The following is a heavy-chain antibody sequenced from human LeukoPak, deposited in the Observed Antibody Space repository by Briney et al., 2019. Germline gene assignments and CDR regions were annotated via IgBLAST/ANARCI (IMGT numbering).Heavy chain of an antibody. V-gene: IGHV4-30-4*01. J-gene: IGHJ4*02. CDR3: ARVVADSSGYYLFDY. CDR2: IYYSGST. Sequence: SETLSLTCTVSGGSISSGDYYWSWIRQPPGKGLEWIGYIYYSGSTYYNPSLKSRVTISVDTSKNQFSLKLSSVTAADTAVYCCARVVADSSGYYLFDYWGQGTLVTVSS. CDR1: GGSISSGDYY. D-gene: IGHD3-22*01.